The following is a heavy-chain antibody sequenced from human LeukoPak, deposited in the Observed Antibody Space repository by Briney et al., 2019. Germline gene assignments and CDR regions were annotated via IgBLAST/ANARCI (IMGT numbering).Heavy chain of an antibody. J-gene: IGHJ1*01. CDR3: ATIYYDSSGQIPRAEYFQH. D-gene: IGHD3-22*01. Sequence: ASVKVSCKVSGYTLTELSMHWVRQAPGKGLEWMGGFDPEDGETIYAQKFQGRVTMTEDTSTDTAYMELSSLRSEDTAVYYCATIYYDSSGQIPRAEYFQHWGQGTLVTVSS. CDR1: GYTLTELS. CDR2: FDPEDGET. V-gene: IGHV1-24*01.